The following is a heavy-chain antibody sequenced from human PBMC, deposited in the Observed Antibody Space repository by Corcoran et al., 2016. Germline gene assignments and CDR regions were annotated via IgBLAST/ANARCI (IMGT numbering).Heavy chain of an antibody. CDR1: GGSISSSSYY. J-gene: IGHJ6*02. Sequence: QLQLQESGPGLVKPSETLSLTCTVSGGSISSSSYYWGWIRQPPGKGLEWIGEINHSGSTNYNPSLKSRVTISVDTSKNQFSLKLSSVTAADTAVYYCARRVAGLVYGMDVWGQGTTVTVSS. CDR3: ARRVAGLVYGMDV. D-gene: IGHD6-19*01. V-gene: IGHV4-39*07. CDR2: INHSGST.